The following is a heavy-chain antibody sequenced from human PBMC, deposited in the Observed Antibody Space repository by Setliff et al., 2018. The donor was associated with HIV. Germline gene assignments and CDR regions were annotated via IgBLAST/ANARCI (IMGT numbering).Heavy chain of an antibody. J-gene: IGHJ4*02. V-gene: IGHV4-38-2*02. CDR2: INHGGST. CDR1: GGSISSGYY. Sequence: PSETLSLTCTVSGGSISSGYYWGWIRQPPGKGLEWIGEINHGGSTSYNPSLKSRVTISVDTSKNQFSLKLSSVTAADTAVYYCARRNVVVPAALDYWGQGTLVTVSS. CDR3: ARRNVVVPAALDY. D-gene: IGHD2-2*01.